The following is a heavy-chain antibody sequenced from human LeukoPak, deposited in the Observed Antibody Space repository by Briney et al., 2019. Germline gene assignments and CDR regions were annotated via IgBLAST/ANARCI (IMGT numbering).Heavy chain of an antibody. V-gene: IGHV4-38-2*02. J-gene: IGHJ5*02. CDR1: GGSISSYY. Sequence: SETLSLTCTVSGGSISSYYWGWIRQPPGKGLEWIGSIYHSGSTYYNPSLKSRVTISVDTSKNQFSLKLSSVTAADTAVYYCARAGKHSSSWYNWFDPWGQGTLVTVSS. D-gene: IGHD6-13*01. CDR2: IYHSGST. CDR3: ARAGKHSSSWYNWFDP.